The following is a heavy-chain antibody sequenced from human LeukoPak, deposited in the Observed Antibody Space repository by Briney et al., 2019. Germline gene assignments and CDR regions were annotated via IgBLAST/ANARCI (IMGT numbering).Heavy chain of an antibody. D-gene: IGHD1-7*01. Sequence: GGSLRLSCAASGFTFSSYGMHWVRQAPGKGLEGVAFIRYDGSNKYYADSVKGRFTISRDNSKNTLCLQMNSLRAEDTAVYYCATIRGKFITGTTSRDYWGQGTLVTVSS. J-gene: IGHJ4*02. CDR2: IRYDGSNK. CDR3: ATIRGKFITGTTSRDY. CDR1: GFTFSSYG. V-gene: IGHV3-30*02.